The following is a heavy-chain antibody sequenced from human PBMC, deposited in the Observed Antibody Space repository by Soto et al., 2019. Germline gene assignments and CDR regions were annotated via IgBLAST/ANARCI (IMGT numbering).Heavy chain of an antibody. CDR2: IYHSGGI. V-gene: IGHV4-38-2*01. D-gene: IGHD6-13*01. J-gene: IGHJ4*02. CDR3: ARVYSTTWYYFDY. Sequence: PSETLSLTCAVSCYSISSGYYWGWIRQPPGKGLEWIGSIYHSGGIYYNPSLKSRVTISVDTSKNQFSLKVSSVTAADTAVYYCARVYSTTWYYFDYWGQGTLVTVSS. CDR1: CYSISSGYY.